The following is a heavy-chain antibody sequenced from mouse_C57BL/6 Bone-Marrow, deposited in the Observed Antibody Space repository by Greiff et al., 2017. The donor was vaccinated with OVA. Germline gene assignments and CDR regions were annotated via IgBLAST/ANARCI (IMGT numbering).Heavy chain of an antibody. CDR3: ARRIYYGKVDAMDY. J-gene: IGHJ4*01. D-gene: IGHD2-1*01. CDR2: IYPGDGDT. V-gene: IGHV1-82*01. CDR1: GYAFSSSW. Sequence: VHLVESGPELVKPGASVKISCKAPGYAFSSSWMNWVKQRPGKGLEWIGRIYPGDGDTNYNGKFKGKATLTADKSSSTAYMQLSSLTSEDSAVYFCARRIYYGKVDAMDYWGQGTSVTVSS.